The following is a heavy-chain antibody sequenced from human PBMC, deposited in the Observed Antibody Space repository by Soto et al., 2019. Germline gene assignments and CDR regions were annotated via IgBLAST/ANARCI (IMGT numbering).Heavy chain of an antibody. D-gene: IGHD5-18*01. CDR2: ISSSSSYI. V-gene: IGHV3-21*01. CDR1: GFTFSSYS. CDR3: ARAPAGGYSYVFAGDY. Sequence: GGSLRLSCAASGFTFSSYSMNWVRQAPGKGLEWVSSISSSSSYIYYADSVKGRFTISRDNAKNSLYLQMNSLRAEDTAVYYCARAPAGGYSYVFAGDYWGQGTLVTVPS. J-gene: IGHJ4*02.